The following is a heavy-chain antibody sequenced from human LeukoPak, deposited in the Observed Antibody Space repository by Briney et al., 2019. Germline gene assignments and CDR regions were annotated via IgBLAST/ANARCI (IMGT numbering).Heavy chain of an antibody. CDR3: ASYAPTFYYMDV. V-gene: IGHV4-34*01. J-gene: IGHJ6*03. CDR1: GGSFSGYY. CDR2: INHSGST. D-gene: IGHD3-16*01. Sequence: SETLSLTCAVYGGSFSGYYWSWIRQPPGKGLEWIGEINHSGSTNYNPSLKSRVTISVDTPKNQFSLKLSSVTAADTAVYYCASYAPTFYYMDVWGKGTTVTVSS.